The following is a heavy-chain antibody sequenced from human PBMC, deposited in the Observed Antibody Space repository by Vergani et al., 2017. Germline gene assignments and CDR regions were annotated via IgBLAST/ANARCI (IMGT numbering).Heavy chain of an antibody. V-gene: IGHV4-4*07. CDR2: IYTSGST. CDR3: ARDWGLGAEDAFDI. D-gene: IGHD3-10*01. J-gene: IGHJ3*02. CDR1: GGSISSYY. Sequence: QVQLQESGPGLVKPSETLSLTCTVSGGSISSYYWSWIRQPAGKGLEWIGRIYTSGSTNYNPSLKSRVTISVDTSKNQFSLKLSSVTAADTAVYYCARDWGLGAEDAFDIWGQGTMVTVSS.